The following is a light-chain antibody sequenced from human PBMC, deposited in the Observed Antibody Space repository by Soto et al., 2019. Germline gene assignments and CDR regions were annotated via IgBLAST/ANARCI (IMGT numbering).Light chain of an antibody. CDR2: ANI. CDR1: NTNIGAGYD. Sequence: QSVLTQPPSVSGAPGQRVSISCTGTNTNIGAGYDVNWYQLLPGTAPKLLIYANINRPSGVPDRFSGSKSGASAFLVITGLQAEDEADYYCPSYDSSLSAWKVFGGGTKVTVL. CDR3: PSYDSSLSAWKV. V-gene: IGLV1-40*01. J-gene: IGLJ3*02.